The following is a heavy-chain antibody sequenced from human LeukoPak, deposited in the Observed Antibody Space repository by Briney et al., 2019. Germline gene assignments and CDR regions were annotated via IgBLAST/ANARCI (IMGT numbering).Heavy chain of an antibody. CDR3: ARDRAYYDFWSGYSAFDY. Sequence: GGSLRLSCAGSGFTFGNYWMSWVRQAPGKVLEWVASVKQDVDKKDYVDSLKDRVTISRDNGKNTLYLQMNSLRAEDTAVYYCARDRAYYDFWSGYSAFDYWGQGTLVTVSS. J-gene: IGHJ4*02. V-gene: IGHV3-7*01. D-gene: IGHD3-3*01. CDR1: GFTFGNYW. CDR2: VKQDVDKK.